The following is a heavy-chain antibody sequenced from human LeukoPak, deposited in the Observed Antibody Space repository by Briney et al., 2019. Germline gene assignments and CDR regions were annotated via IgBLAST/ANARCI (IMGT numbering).Heavy chain of an antibody. Sequence: GGSLRLSCAASGFTFSSYAMSWVRQAPGKGLEWVSAISGSGGSTYYADSVKGRFTISRDNSKNTLYPQMNSLRAEDTAVYYCARVVVPAASARWFDYWGQGTLVTVSS. J-gene: IGHJ4*02. CDR1: GFTFSSYA. D-gene: IGHD2-2*01. CDR2: ISGSGGST. V-gene: IGHV3-23*01. CDR3: ARVVVPAASARWFDY.